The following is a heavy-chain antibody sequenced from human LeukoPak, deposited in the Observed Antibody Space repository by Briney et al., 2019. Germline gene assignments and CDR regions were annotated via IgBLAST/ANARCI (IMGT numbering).Heavy chain of an antibody. V-gene: IGHV6-1*01. CDR3: ARGSPHIVVVPAAILDPADYFDY. J-gene: IGHJ4*02. D-gene: IGHD2-2*02. Sequence: SQTLSLTCAISGDSVSSNSAAWNWIRQSPSRGLEWLGRTYYRSKWYNDYAVSVKSRITINPDTSKNQFSLQLNSVTPEDTAVYYCARGSPHIVVVPAAILDPADYFDYWGQGTLVTVSS. CDR2: TYYRSKWYN. CDR1: GDSVSSNSAA.